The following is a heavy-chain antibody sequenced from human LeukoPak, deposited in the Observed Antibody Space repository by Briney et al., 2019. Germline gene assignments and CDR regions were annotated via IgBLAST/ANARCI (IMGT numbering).Heavy chain of an antibody. V-gene: IGHV4-39*01. D-gene: IGHD3-3*01. CDR1: GGSISSSSYY. Sequence: SETLSLTCTVSGGSISSSSYYWGWIRQPPGKGLEWIGSIYYSGSTYYNPSLKSRITVSVDTSKNQFSLKLSSVTAADTAVYYCARRYDFSPFDYWGQGTLVTVSS. CDR2: IYYSGST. CDR3: ARRYDFSPFDY. J-gene: IGHJ4*02.